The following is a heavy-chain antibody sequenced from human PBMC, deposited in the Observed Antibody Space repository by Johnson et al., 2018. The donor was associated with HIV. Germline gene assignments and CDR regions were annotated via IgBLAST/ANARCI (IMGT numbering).Heavy chain of an antibody. CDR1: GLTLSSYV. D-gene: IGHD1-1*01. Sequence: VQLVESGGGVVQPGRSLRLSCAVSGLTLSSYVMHWVRQAPGKGLEWVAVISYDGRDAYYADSVKGRFTSSRDNSKNTLYLQMNSLRAEDTAVYYCARDMAQLELFAFDIWGQGTMVTVSS. V-gene: IGHV3-30*04. J-gene: IGHJ3*02. CDR3: ARDMAQLELFAFDI. CDR2: ISYDGRDA.